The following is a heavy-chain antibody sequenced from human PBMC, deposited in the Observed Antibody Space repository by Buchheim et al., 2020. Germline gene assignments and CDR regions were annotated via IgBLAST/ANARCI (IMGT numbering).Heavy chain of an antibody. CDR2: INPNSGGT. CDR1: GYTFTGYY. J-gene: IGHJ6*02. Sequence: QVQLVQSGAEVKKPGASVKVSCKASGYTFTGYYMHWVRQAPGQGLEWMGRINPNSGGTNYAQKFQGRVTMTRDTSISTAYMELSRLRSDDTAVYYCARDDNRGNYYGSGSSYYGMDVWGQGTT. V-gene: IGHV1-2*06. D-gene: IGHD3-10*01. CDR3: ARDDNRGNYYGSGSSYYGMDV.